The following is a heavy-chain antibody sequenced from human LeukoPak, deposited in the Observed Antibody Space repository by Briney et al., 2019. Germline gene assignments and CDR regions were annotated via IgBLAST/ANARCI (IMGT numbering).Heavy chain of an antibody. CDR2: IYYSGST. V-gene: IGHV4-39*07. J-gene: IGHJ5*02. CDR1: GGSISNSNSY. Sequence: SETLSLTCAISGGSISNSNSYWGRIRQPPGKGLEWIGTIYYSGSTYYKSSLKSRVSLSVDTSKNQFSLKLSSVTAADTAVYYCARHYGSGRDGLLSWFDPWGKGTLVTVSS. CDR3: ARHYGSGRDGLLSWFDP. D-gene: IGHD3-10*01.